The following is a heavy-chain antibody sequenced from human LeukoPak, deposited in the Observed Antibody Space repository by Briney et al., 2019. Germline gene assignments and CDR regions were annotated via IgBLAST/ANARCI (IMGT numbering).Heavy chain of an antibody. CDR2: IIPIFGTA. J-gene: IGHJ4*02. CDR1: GGTFSSYA. CDR3: ASGGTITIFWI. D-gene: IGHD3-9*01. V-gene: IGHV1-69*06. Sequence: ASVRVSCKASGGTFSSYAISWVRQAPGQGLEWMGGIIPIFGTANYGQKFQGRVTITADKSTSTAYMELSSLRSEDTAVYYCASGGTITIFWIWGQGTLVTVSS.